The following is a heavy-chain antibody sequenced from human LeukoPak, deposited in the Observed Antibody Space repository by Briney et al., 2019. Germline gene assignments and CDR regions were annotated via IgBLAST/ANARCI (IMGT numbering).Heavy chain of an antibody. J-gene: IGHJ4*02. Sequence: ASVKVSCKASGYTFSMFGISWVRQAPGQGLEWMGRISAYNGNTKYAQKLQGRVTMSTDTSTSTAYMELRSLRADDTAVYYCARAGATVTTHFDYWGQGTLVTVSS. CDR2: ISAYNGNT. CDR1: GYTFSMFG. CDR3: ARAGATVTTHFDY. D-gene: IGHD4-17*01. V-gene: IGHV1-18*01.